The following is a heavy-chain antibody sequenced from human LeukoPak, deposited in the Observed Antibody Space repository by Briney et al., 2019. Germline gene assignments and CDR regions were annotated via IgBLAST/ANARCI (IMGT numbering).Heavy chain of an antibody. Sequence: PGRSLRPSCAASGFTFSTYAMSWVRHAPGKGLEWVSTIRGSGANTYYADSVRGRFTISRDNTKNTLYRHMNSLRAEDTAVYYWAKEMAGYTHPYYFDYWGQGTLVTVSS. V-gene: IGHV3-23*01. J-gene: IGHJ4*02. CDR2: IRGSGANT. D-gene: IGHD3-16*02. CDR3: AKEMAGYTHPYYFDY. CDR1: GFTFSTYA.